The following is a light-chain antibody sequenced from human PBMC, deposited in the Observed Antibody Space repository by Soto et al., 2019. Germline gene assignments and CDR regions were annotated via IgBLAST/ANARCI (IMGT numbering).Light chain of an antibody. Sequence: DIQMTQSPSSLSASVGDRVTITCRASQDINNYLAWYQQKPGKAPNLLIYGVSTLQAGVPSRFRGSGSGTDFTLTISGLQPEDVATYYGQKYNSAPWTFGQGTKVEIK. CDR3: QKYNSAPWT. CDR2: GVS. V-gene: IGKV1-27*01. CDR1: QDINNY. J-gene: IGKJ1*01.